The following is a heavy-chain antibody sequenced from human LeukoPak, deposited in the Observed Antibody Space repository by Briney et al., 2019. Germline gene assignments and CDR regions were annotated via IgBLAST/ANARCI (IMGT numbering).Heavy chain of an antibody. V-gene: IGHV1-24*01. J-gene: IGHJ4*02. D-gene: IGHD5-12*01. Sequence: ASVRVSCKVSGYTLTELSMHWVRQAPGKGLEWMGGFDPEDGETIYAQKFQGRVTMTEDTSTDTAYMELSSLRSEDTAVYYCATSIVATITLDYWGQGTLVTVSP. CDR1: GYTLTELS. CDR2: FDPEDGET. CDR3: ATSIVATITLDY.